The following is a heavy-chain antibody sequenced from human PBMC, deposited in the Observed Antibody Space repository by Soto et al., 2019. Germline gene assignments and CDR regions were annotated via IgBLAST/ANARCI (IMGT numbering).Heavy chain of an antibody. CDR1: GVAFSNYD. D-gene: IGHD3-10*01. V-gene: IGHV3-23*01. J-gene: IGHJ5*02. CDR2: ISHIGISR. CDR3: AKGSWIHHGSEGGNWLDP. Sequence: EVQLLESGGDLVQPGGSLRLSCAASGVAFSNYDMNWVRQAPGKGLEWVSSISHIGISRYYADSVKGRFTISRDNAKNTLYLQMNSLRVDDTAVYYCAKGSWIHHGSEGGNWLDPWGQGTLVTVSS.